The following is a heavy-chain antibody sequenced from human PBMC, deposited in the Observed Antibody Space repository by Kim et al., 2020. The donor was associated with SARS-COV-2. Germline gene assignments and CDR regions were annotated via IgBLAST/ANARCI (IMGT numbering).Heavy chain of an antibody. CDR3: ARDLFFGSGSYYGSFDY. V-gene: IGHV3-30*07. D-gene: IGHD3-10*01. J-gene: IGHJ4*02. Sequence: VKGRFTISRANSKNTLYLQMNSLRAEDTAVYYCARDLFFGSGSYYGSFDYWGQGTRVTVSS.